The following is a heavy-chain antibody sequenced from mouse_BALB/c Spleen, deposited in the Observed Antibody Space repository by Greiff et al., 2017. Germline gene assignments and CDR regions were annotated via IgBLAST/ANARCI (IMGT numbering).Heavy chain of an antibody. CDR3: ARGLLALVYFDY. J-gene: IGHJ2*01. V-gene: IGHV1S29*02. D-gene: IGHD1-1*01. CDR1: GYTFTDYN. CDR2: IYPYNGGT. Sequence: VQLKESGPELVKPGASVKISCKASGYTFTDYNMHWVKQSHGKSLEWIGYIYPYNGGTGYNQKFKSKATLTVDNSSSTAYMELRSLTSEDSAVYYCARGLLALVYFDYWGQGTTLTVSS.